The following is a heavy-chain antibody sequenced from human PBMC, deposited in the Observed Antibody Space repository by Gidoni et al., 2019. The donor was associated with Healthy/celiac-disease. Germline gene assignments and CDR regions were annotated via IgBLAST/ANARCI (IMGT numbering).Heavy chain of an antibody. J-gene: IGHJ5*02. D-gene: IGHD3-10*01. CDR1: GFPFISYG. V-gene: IGHV3-30*18. CDR2: ISYDGSNK. CDR3: AKGGVTMVQGGRINWFDP. Sequence: QVQLVASGGVVVQPGRSLGLSCSASGFPFISYGMHWVRQAPGKGLEWVAVISYDGSNKYYADSVKGRFTISRDNSKNTLYLQMNSLRAEDTAVYYCAKGGVTMVQGGRINWFDPWGQGTLVTVSS.